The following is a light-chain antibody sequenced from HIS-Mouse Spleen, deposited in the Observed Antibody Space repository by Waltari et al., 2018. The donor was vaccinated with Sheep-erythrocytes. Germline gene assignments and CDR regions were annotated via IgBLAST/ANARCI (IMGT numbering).Light chain of an antibody. J-gene: IGLJ3*02. Sequence: QSALTQPASVSGSPGQPITISRPGTSSDVGGYTYVSCYQQHPGKAPKPSIYDVSNRPSGVSNRFSGSKSGNTASLTISGLQAEDEADYYCSSYTSSSTWVFGGGTKLTVL. CDR3: SSYTSSSTWV. CDR2: DVS. V-gene: IGLV2-14*03. CDR1: SSDVGGYTY.